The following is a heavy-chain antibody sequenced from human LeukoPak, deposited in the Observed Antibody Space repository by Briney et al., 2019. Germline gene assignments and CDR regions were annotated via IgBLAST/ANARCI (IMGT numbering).Heavy chain of an antibody. Sequence: GASVKVSCKASGYTFTSYGISWVRQAPGQGLEWMGWIGAYNGNTNYAQKLQGRVTMTTDTSTSTAYMELRSLRSDDTAVYYCARGQTNYFDWLSSYFDYWGQGTLVTVSS. CDR3: ARGQTNYFDWLSSYFDY. CDR1: GYTFTSYG. V-gene: IGHV1-18*01. J-gene: IGHJ4*02. CDR2: IGAYNGNT. D-gene: IGHD3-9*01.